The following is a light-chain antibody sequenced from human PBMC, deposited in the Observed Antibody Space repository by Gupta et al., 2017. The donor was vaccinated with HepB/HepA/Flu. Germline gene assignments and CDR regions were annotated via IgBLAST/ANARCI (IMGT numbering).Light chain of an antibody. CDR1: QGINDY. CDR2: DAS. Sequence: DVQMTQSPSSLSASVGDRVTITCQASQGINDYLNWYQQKPGKAPKFLISDASNLETGVPSRFSGRGFGTDFTLTISSLQPEDLATYYCQQYDTHPLTFGGGTKVEIK. CDR3: QQYDTHPLT. V-gene: IGKV1-33*01. J-gene: IGKJ4*01.